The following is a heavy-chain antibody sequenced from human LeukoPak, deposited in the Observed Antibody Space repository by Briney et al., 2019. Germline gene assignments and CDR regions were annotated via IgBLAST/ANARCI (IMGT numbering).Heavy chain of an antibody. CDR2: ISAYNGNT. CDR3: ARHSGSCSSTGCYPGGWFDP. CDR1: GYTFTSYG. J-gene: IGHJ5*02. Sequence: GASVKVSCKASGYTFTSYGISWVRQAPGQGLEWMGWISAYNGNTNYAQKLQGRVTMTTDTSTSTAYMELRSLRSDDTAVYYCARHSGSCSSTGCYPGGWFDPWGQGTLVTVSS. D-gene: IGHD2-2*01. V-gene: IGHV1-18*01.